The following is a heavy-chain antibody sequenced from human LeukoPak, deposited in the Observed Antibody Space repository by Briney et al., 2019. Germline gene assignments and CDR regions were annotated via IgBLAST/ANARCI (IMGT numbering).Heavy chain of an antibody. D-gene: IGHD6-19*01. V-gene: IGHV3-23*01. Sequence: GGSLRLSCAASGFTFSSYSMSWVRQAPGKGLEWVSAISGSGGSTYYADSVKGRFTISRDNSKNTLYLQMNSLRAEDTAVYYCAKGSRGWYTRGGSNLDYWGKGTLVTVSS. CDR1: GFTFSSYS. CDR3: AKGSRGWYTRGGSNLDY. J-gene: IGHJ4*02. CDR2: ISGSGGST.